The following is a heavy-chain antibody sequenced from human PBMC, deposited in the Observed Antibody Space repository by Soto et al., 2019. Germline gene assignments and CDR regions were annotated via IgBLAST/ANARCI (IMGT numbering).Heavy chain of an antibody. CDR3: ARDAGSSGWYVNYYYYGMDV. CDR2: ISSSISYI. Sequence: PGGSLRLSCAASGFTFSSYSMNWVRQAPGKGLEWVSSISSSISYIYYADSVKGRFTISRDNAKNSLYLQMNSLRAEDTAVYYCARDAGSSGWYVNYYYYGMDVWGQGTTVTVSS. J-gene: IGHJ6*02. D-gene: IGHD6-19*01. V-gene: IGHV3-21*01. CDR1: GFTFSSYS.